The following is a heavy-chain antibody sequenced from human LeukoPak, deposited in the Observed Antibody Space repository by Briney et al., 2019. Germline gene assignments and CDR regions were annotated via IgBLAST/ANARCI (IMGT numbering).Heavy chain of an antibody. CDR2: IYNSGST. V-gene: IGHV4-30-4*07. D-gene: IGHD3-16*01. CDR3: ARDETLGRGWFDP. J-gene: IGHJ5*02. Sequence: PSETLSLTCAVSGGSISSGGYSWNWIRQPPGKGLEWIGYIYNSGSTSYNPSLKSRVSLSVDTSKNLFSLTLNSMTAADTAVYYCARDETLGRGWFDPWGQGTLVTVSS. CDR1: GGSISSGGYS.